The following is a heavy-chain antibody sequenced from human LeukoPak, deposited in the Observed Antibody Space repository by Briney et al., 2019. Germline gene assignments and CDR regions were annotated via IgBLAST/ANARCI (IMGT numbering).Heavy chain of an antibody. J-gene: IGHJ4*02. Sequence: PGGSLRLSCVASGFTVSSNFMSWVRQAPGKGLEWVSVIYSDGSTYFADSVKGRFTISRDNPKNTVYLQMNSLRAEDTAVYYCARERVRDYYDSSGYLDYWGQGTLVTVSS. CDR3: ARERVRDYYDSSGYLDY. CDR1: GFTVSSNF. D-gene: IGHD3-22*01. V-gene: IGHV3-53*01. CDR2: IYSDGST.